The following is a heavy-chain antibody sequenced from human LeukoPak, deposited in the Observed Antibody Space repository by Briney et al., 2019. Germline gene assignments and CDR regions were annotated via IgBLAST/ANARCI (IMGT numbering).Heavy chain of an antibody. Sequence: PSETLSLTCTVSGGSVSSGSYYWSWIRQPPGKGLEWIGYIYYSGSTNYNPSLKSRVSISIDTSKNHFSLKLSSVTAADTAVYYCARHGSDWSFDFWGRGTLVTVSS. CDR1: GGSVSSGSYY. CDR3: ARHGSDWSFDF. CDR2: IYYSGST. V-gene: IGHV4-61*03. D-gene: IGHD6-19*01. J-gene: IGHJ4*02.